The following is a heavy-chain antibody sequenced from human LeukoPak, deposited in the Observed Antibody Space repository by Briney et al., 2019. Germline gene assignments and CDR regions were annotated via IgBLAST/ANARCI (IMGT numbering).Heavy chain of an antibody. J-gene: IGHJ4*02. Sequence: PGRSLRLSCAASGFTFSTYPMHWVRQAPGKGLEWVAVISYDGTHVIYADSVKGRFTISRDDSKNTLYLQMNTLRPEDMAVYYCARDPIVGAPDYLDDWCQEALVIVSS. V-gene: IGHV3-30*04. D-gene: IGHD1-26*01. CDR3: ARDPIVGAPDYLDD. CDR2: ISYDGTHV. CDR1: GFTFSTYP.